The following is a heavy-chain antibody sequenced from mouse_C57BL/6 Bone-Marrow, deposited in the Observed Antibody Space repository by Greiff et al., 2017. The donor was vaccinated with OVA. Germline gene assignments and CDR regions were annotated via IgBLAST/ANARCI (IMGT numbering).Heavy chain of an antibody. CDR2: IHPNSGST. Sequence: VQLQQPGAELVKPGASVKLSCKASGYTFTSYWMHWVKQRPGQGLEWIGMIHPNSGSTNYNEKFKSKATLTVDKSSSTVYMQLSSLTSEDSAVYYCARWGGLQFAYWGQGTLVTVSA. J-gene: IGHJ3*01. CDR3: ARWGGLQFAY. CDR1: GYTFTSYW. V-gene: IGHV1-64*01. D-gene: IGHD1-1*02.